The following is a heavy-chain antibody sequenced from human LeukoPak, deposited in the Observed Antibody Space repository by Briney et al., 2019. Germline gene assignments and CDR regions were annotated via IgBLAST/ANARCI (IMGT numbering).Heavy chain of an antibody. CDR1: GYTFTSYG. V-gene: IGHV1-18*01. J-gene: IGHJ4*02. CDR3: ARTQYDFWSGYYKGGEDY. D-gene: IGHD3-3*01. CDR2: ISAYNGNT. Sequence: VASVKVSCKASGYTFTSYGISWVRQAPGQGLEWMGWISAYNGNTNYAQKLQGRVTMTTDTSTSTAYMELRSLRSDDTAVYYCARTQYDFWSGYYKGGEDYWGQGTLVTVSS.